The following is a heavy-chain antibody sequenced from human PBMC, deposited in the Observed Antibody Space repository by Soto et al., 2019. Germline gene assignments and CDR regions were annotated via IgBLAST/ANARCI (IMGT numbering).Heavy chain of an antibody. Sequence: GGSLRLSCAASGFTFSNAWMSWVRQAPGKGLEWVGRIKSKTDGGTTDYAAPVKGRFTISRDDSKNTLYLQMNSLKTEDTAVYYCTTSGADCSSTSCLGYYYYYMDVWGKGTTVTVSS. V-gene: IGHV3-15*01. CDR3: TTSGADCSSTSCLGYYYYYMDV. CDR2: IKSKTDGGTT. D-gene: IGHD2-2*01. J-gene: IGHJ6*03. CDR1: GFTFSNAW.